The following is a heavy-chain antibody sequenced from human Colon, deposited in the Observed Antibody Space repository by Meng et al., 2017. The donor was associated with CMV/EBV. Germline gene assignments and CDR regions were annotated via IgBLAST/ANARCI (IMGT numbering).Heavy chain of an antibody. V-gene: IGHV1-2*02. D-gene: IGHD3-3*01. CDR2: INPNSGGT. J-gene: IGHJ5*02. CDR3: ARELVTIFRVAYPTGWFDP. Sequence: ASVKVSCKASGYTFTGYYMHWVRQAPGQGLEWMGWINPNSGGTNYAQKFQGRVTKTRDTSISTAYMELSRLRSDDTAVYYCARELVTIFRVAYPTGWFDPWGQGTLVTVSS. CDR1: GYTFTGYY.